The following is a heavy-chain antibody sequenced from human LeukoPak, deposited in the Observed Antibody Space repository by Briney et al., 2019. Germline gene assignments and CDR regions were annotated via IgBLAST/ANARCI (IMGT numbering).Heavy chain of an antibody. CDR1: GFTFSSYA. CDR3: ARGAEMYASGSYFD. J-gene: IGHJ4*02. Sequence: PGGSLRLSCTASGFTFSSYAMNWVRQAPGKGLEWISYISSSIVSFYYADPVKGRFTISRDNASNSVFLQMDSLRAEDTAVYYCARGAEMYASGSYFDWGQGTLVTVSS. V-gene: IGHV3-48*04. CDR2: ISSSIVSF. D-gene: IGHD3-10*01.